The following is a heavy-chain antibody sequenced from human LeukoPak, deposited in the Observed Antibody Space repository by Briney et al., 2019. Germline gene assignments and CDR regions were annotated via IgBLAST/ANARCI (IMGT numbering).Heavy chain of an antibody. V-gene: IGHV5-51*01. J-gene: IGHJ3*02. D-gene: IGHD2-15*01. CDR3: ARPVVDGAFDI. CDR1: GYNFNRYW. Sequence: GGALEISCKGSGYNFNRYWIGRVRQGPGKGVEWMGIIYPGDSHTRYSPSFQGQVTISADKSISTAYLQWSSLKASDTAMYYCARPVVDGAFDIWGQGTMVTVSS. CDR2: IYPGDSHT.